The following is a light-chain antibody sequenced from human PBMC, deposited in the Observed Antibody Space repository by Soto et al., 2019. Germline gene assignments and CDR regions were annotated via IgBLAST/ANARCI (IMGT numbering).Light chain of an antibody. CDR2: EGS. J-gene: IGLJ3*02. Sequence: QSALTQPASVSGSPGQSITISCTGTSSDVGSYNLVSWYQQHPGKAPKLMIYEGSKRPSGVSNRFSGSKSGNTASLTISGLQAEDGAEYYCCSYAGSSTCVFGGGTKLTVL. CDR3: CSYAGSSTCV. CDR1: SSDVGSYNL. V-gene: IGLV2-23*01.